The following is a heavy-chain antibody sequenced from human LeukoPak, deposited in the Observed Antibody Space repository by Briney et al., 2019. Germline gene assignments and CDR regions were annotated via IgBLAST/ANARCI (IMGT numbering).Heavy chain of an antibody. CDR3: ASQSDTVTTFWSFDY. CDR2: INHSGST. V-gene: IGHV4-34*01. Sequence: SETLSLTCAVYGGSFSGYYWSWIRQPPGKGLEWMGEINHSGSTNYNPSLKSRVTISVDTSKNQFSLKLSSVTAADTAVYYCASQSDTVTTFWSFDYWGQGTLVTVSS. D-gene: IGHD4-17*01. CDR1: GGSFSGYY. J-gene: IGHJ4*02.